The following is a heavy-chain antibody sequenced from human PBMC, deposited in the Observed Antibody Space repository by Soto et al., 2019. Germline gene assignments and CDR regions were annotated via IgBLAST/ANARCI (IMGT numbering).Heavy chain of an antibody. V-gene: IGHV4-34*01. J-gene: IGHJ6*02. CDR3: ARDIITVIGGEIYYYFGMDV. CDR2: INQSGTT. D-gene: IGHD3-10*01. CDR1: GGSFMEYY. Sequence: XETLSLTCAVDGGSFMEYYLSWLRQPPGKGLEWIGEINQSGTTHYNPSLKRRINISIDTSKNQFSLNLTSVTAADTATYYCARDIITVIGGEIYYYFGMDVWGQGTTVTVSS.